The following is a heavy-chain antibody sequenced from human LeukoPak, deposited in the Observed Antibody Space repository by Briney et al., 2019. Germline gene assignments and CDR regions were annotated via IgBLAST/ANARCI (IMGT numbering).Heavy chain of an antibody. Sequence: PSETLSLTCAVYGGSFSGYYWSWIRQPPGKGLEWIGEINHSGSTNYNPSLKSRVTISVDTSKNQFSLKLSSVTAADTAVYYCARHPSGSGWIRAAFDIWGQGTMVTVSS. CDR3: ARHPSGSGWIRAAFDI. V-gene: IGHV4-34*01. J-gene: IGHJ3*02. CDR1: GGSFSGYY. CDR2: INHSGST. D-gene: IGHD6-19*01.